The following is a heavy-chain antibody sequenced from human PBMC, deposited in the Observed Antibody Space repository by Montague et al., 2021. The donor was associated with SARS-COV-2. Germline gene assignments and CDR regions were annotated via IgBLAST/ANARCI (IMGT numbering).Heavy chain of an antibody. D-gene: IGHD3-3*01. V-gene: IGHV3-74*01. J-gene: IGHJ6*02. CDR3: ARGVGITIFGDLSLEGDYYYSVDV. Sequence: SLRLSCAASGFTFRSHWMHWVRQVPEKGLVWVSRIDNDGSSTNYVDSVKGRFTISRDNAKNTLDLQMHSLRVEDTAVYFCARGVGITIFGDLSLEGDYYYSVDVWGQGTAVTVSS. CDR2: IDNDGSST. CDR1: GFTFRSHW.